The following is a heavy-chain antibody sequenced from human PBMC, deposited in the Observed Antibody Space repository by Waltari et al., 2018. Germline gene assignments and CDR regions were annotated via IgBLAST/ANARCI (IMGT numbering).Heavy chain of an antibody. D-gene: IGHD3-3*01. CDR3: VASYYDFWSGFRSSDY. V-gene: IGHV4-34*01. CDR1: GGSFSGYY. J-gene: IGHJ4*02. Sequence: QVQLQQWGAGLLKPSETLSLTCAVYGGSFSGYYWSWIRQPPGKGLEWIGEINHSGSTNYNTSLKSRVTISVDTSKNQFSLKLSSVTAADTAVYYCVASYYDFWSGFRSSDYWGQGTLVTVSS. CDR2: INHSGST.